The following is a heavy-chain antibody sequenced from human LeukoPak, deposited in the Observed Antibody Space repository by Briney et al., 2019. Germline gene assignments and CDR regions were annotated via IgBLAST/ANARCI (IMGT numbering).Heavy chain of an antibody. J-gene: IGHJ3*02. D-gene: IGHD6-13*01. CDR2: IYHSGST. CDR3: ARHVSSWYLKDAFDI. V-gene: IGHV4-4*02. CDR1: GGSISSSNW. Sequence: SGTLSLTCAVSGGSISSSNWWSWVRQPPGKGLEWIGEIYHSGSTNYNPSLKSRVTISVDKSKNQFSLKLSSVTAADTAVYYCARHVSSWYLKDAFDIWGQGTMVTVSS.